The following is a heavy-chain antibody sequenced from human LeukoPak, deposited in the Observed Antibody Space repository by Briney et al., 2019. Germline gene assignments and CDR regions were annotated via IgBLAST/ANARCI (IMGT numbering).Heavy chain of an antibody. CDR3: AKSPPNYGDYRSYYYMDV. CDR1: GFTFSSYG. V-gene: IGHV3-30*02. D-gene: IGHD4-17*01. Sequence: PGGSLRLSCAASGFTFSSYGMHWVRQAPGKGLEWVAFIRYDGSNKYYADSVKGRFTISSDNSKNTLYLQMNSLRAEDTAVYYCAKSPPNYGDYRSYYYMDVWGKGTTVTISS. J-gene: IGHJ6*03. CDR2: IRYDGSNK.